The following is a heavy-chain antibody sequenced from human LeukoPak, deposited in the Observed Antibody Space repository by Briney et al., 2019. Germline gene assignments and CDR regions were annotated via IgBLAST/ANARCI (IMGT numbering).Heavy chain of an antibody. Sequence: SETLSLTCTVSGGSISSSSYYWGWIRQPPGKGLEWIGSIYYSGSTYYNPSLKSRVTISVDTSKNQFSLKLSSVTAADTAVYYCGVYKYGYVEYWGQGTLVTVSS. CDR2: IYYSGST. CDR3: GVYKYGYVEY. D-gene: IGHD5-18*01. CDR1: GGSISSSSYY. J-gene: IGHJ4*02. V-gene: IGHV4-39*07.